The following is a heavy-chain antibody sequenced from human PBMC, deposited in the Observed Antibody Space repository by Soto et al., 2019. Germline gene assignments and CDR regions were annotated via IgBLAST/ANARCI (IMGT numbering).Heavy chain of an antibody. CDR2: ISSNGIGT. J-gene: IGHJ6*03. Sequence: VQLVESGGGLAQPGGSLRLSCAASGFTLSSDAMDWVRQAPGKGLEYVSGISSNGIGTYYANSVKGRFTISRDNYKNTVYLQMDSLRPEDMAVYYCARRARADYYYMDVWGKGTTVTVS. V-gene: IGHV3-64*01. CDR1: GFTLSSDA. CDR3: ARRARADYYYMDV.